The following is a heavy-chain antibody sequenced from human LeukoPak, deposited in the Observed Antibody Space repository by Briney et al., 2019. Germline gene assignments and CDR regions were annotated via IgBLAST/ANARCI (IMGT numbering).Heavy chain of an antibody. J-gene: IGHJ4*02. V-gene: IGHV4-61*02. Sequence: SQTLSLTCTVSGGSISNGNYFWSWIRQPAGKGLEWIGRIYTSGSTNYNPSLKSRVTISVDTSKNQFSLKLSSVTAADTAVYYCATTSYYYDSPDYWGQGTLVTVSS. CDR1: GGSISNGNYF. D-gene: IGHD3-22*01. CDR2: IYTSGST. CDR3: ATTSYYYDSPDY.